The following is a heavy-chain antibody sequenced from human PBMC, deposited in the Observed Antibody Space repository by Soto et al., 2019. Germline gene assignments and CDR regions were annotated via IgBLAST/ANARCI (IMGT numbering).Heavy chain of an antibody. CDR1: GYTFTSYY. CDR3: ARDHKGDYDVGSLDY. V-gene: IGHV1-46*01. J-gene: IGHJ4*02. Sequence: ASVKVSCKASGYTFTSYYMHWVRQAPGQGLEWMGIINPSNGNTRYAQKFQGRVTITRDTSASTAYMELSSLRSEDTAVYYCARDHKGDYDVGSLDYWGQGTLVTVSS. CDR2: INPSNGNT. D-gene: IGHD4-17*01.